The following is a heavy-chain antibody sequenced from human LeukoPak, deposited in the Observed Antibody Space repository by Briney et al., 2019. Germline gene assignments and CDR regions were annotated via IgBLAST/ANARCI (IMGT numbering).Heavy chain of an antibody. V-gene: IGHV1-2*02. CDR1: GYTFTGYY. Sequence: GASVKVSCKASGYTFTGYYIHWVRQAPGQGLEWMAWINPNNGVTNYAQSIQGRVTMTRDTSTSTAYMELSRLSSDDTAVYYCALVYYDILTGNYYYYGLDVWGQGTTVTVSS. J-gene: IGHJ6*02. CDR3: ALVYYDILTGNYYYYGLDV. D-gene: IGHD3-9*01. CDR2: INPNNGVT.